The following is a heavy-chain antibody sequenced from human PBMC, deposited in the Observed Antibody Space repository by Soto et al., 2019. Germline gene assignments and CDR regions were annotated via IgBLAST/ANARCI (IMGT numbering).Heavy chain of an antibody. Sequence: GGSLRLSCTASGFTFGDYAMSWFRQAPGKGLEWVGFIRSKAYGGTTEYAASVKGRFTISRDDSKSIAYLQMNSLKTEDTAVYYCTVRVPYYYDSSGSQVPDYWGQGTLVTVSS. D-gene: IGHD3-22*01. CDR2: IRSKAYGGTT. V-gene: IGHV3-49*03. CDR1: GFTFGDYA. J-gene: IGHJ4*02. CDR3: TVRVPYYYDSSGSQVPDY.